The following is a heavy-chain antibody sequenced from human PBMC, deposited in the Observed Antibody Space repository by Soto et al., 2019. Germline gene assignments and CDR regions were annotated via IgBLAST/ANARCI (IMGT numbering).Heavy chain of an antibody. CDR1: GFSLSTSGVG. J-gene: IGHJ4*02. Sequence: QITLKESGPTLVKPTQTLTLTCTFSGFSLSTSGVGGGWIRQPPGNALEWLTVIYWDDEKRYSPSLKSRLTITKDTPKNQVVLTVTNMDPVDTATYYCAHSGVRYYFDYWGQGTLVTVSS. D-gene: IGHD3-3*01. V-gene: IGHV2-5*02. CDR2: IYWDDEK. CDR3: AHSGVRYYFDY.